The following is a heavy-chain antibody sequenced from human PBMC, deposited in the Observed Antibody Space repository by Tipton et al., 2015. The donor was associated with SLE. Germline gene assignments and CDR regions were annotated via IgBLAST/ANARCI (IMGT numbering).Heavy chain of an antibody. Sequence: TLSLTCTVSGGSISSSSYYWGWIRQPPGQGLEWVGSIYYSGSTYYNPSLKSRVTISVDTSKNQFSLKLRSVTAADTSVYYCARVTTVTTDYYYGMDVWGQGTTVTVSS. CDR2: IYYSGST. V-gene: IGHV4-39*07. CDR3: ARVTTVTTDYYYGMDV. CDR1: GGSISSSSYY. J-gene: IGHJ6*02. D-gene: IGHD4-17*01.